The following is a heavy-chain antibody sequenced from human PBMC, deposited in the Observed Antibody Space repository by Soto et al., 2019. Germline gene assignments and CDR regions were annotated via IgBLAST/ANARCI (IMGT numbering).Heavy chain of an antibody. CDR1: NGSISSRSSY. Sequence: QLQLQESGSGLVKPSETLSLTCIVSNGSISSRSSYWGWIRQTPGKGLEWIGSIYYIGNTYYNPSLKSRVTISIDKSKTQFSLKMNSVTAADTAVYFCGGQDYGAKGYYLENWGQGALVTVSP. CDR2: IYYIGNT. J-gene: IGHJ4*02. D-gene: IGHD4-17*01. V-gene: IGHV4-39*01. CDR3: GGQDYGAKGYYLEN.